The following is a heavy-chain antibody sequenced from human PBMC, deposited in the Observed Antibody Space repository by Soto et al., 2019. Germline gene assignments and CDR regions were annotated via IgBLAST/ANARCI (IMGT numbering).Heavy chain of an antibody. Sequence: SETLSLTCTVSGGSISSSSYHWGWIRQPPGKGLEWIGSIYYSGKTYYNPSLKSRVTISLDTSNNQFSLKLSSVTAADTAVYYCARGGYCSGGSCAYMGHYYYYGMDVWGQWTTVTVS. V-gene: IGHV4-39*01. CDR3: ARGGYCSGGSCAYMGHYYYYGMDV. CDR1: GGSISSSSYH. D-gene: IGHD2-15*01. CDR2: IYYSGKT. J-gene: IGHJ6*02.